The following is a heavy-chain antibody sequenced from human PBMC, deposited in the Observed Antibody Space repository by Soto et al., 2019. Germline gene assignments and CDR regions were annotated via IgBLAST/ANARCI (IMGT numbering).Heavy chain of an antibody. CDR2: IYYSGST. J-gene: IGHJ4*02. V-gene: IGHV4-30-4*01. Sequence: QVQLQESGPGLVKPSQTLSLTCTVSGGSISSGDYYWSWIRQPPGKGLEWIGYIYYSGSTYYNPSLKSRVTMSVDTSKIPFSLKLSSVTAAATAVYYCARVGGFGATTIDYWGQGTLVTVSS. CDR1: GGSISSGDYY. D-gene: IGHD3-10*01. CDR3: ARVGGFGATTIDY.